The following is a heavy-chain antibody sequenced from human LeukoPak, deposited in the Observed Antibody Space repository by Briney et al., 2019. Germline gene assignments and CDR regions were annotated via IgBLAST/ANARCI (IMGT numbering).Heavy chain of an antibody. CDR2: ISAYNGNT. CDR1: GYTPTSYG. Sequence: AASVKVSCKASGYTPTSYGITWVRQAPGQGLEWMGWISAYNGNTNYAQKLQGRVTMTTDTSTSTAYMELRSLRTDDTAVYYCARDEGVDIVTEFSYWGQGTLVTVSS. CDR3: ARDEGVDIVTEFSY. J-gene: IGHJ4*02. V-gene: IGHV1-18*01. D-gene: IGHD5-12*01.